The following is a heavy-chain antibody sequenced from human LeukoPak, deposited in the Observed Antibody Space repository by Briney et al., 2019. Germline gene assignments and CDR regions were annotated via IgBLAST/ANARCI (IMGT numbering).Heavy chain of an antibody. Sequence: ASVKVSCKASGYTFTSYGISWVRQAPGQGLEWMGWISAYNGKTNYAQKLQGRVTMTTDTSTSTAYMELRSLRSDDTAVYYCARVDSSGYYYGADGAFDIWGQGTMVTVSS. CDR1: GYTFTSYG. J-gene: IGHJ3*02. V-gene: IGHV1-18*01. D-gene: IGHD3-22*01. CDR3: ARVDSSGYYYGADGAFDI. CDR2: ISAYNGKT.